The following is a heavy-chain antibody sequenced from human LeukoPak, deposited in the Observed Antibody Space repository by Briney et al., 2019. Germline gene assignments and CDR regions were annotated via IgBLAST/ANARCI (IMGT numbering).Heavy chain of an antibody. J-gene: IGHJ3*02. D-gene: IGHD4-17*01. CDR2: IYPGDSDT. CDR3: ARLRNMRGDYVYDAFDI. CDR1: GYSFTSYW. V-gene: IGHV5-51*01. Sequence: GESLNISCKGSGYSFTSYWIGWVRPMPGQGLDWMGIIYPGDSDTRYSPSFQGQVTISADKSISTAYLQWSSLKASDTAMYYCARLRNMRGDYVYDAFDIWGQGTMVTVSS.